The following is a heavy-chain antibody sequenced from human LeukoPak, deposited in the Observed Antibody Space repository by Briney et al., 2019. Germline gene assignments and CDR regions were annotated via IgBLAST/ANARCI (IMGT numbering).Heavy chain of an antibody. CDR2: FDPEDGET. D-gene: IGHD3-22*01. CDR1: GYTLTELS. Sequence: ASVKVSCKVSGYTLTELSMHWVRQAPGKGLEWMGGFDPEDGETIYAQKFQGRVTMTEDTSTDTAYMELSSLRSEDPAVYYCATDLSGNRIDYYDSSGYKNAFDIWGQGTMVTVPS. CDR3: ATDLSGNRIDYYDSSGYKNAFDI. J-gene: IGHJ3*02. V-gene: IGHV1-24*01.